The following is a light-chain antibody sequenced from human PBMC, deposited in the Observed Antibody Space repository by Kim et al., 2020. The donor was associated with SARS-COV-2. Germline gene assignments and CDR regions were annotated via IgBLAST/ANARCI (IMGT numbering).Light chain of an antibody. Sequence: GQRGNMSCTGSSANNGAGYDVHWYQQHPGTAPKLLIYGNSDRPSGVPGRFSGSKSGTSASLAITGLQAEDEADYYCQSYGSSLSVVFGGGTQLTIL. V-gene: IGLV1-40*01. CDR2: GNS. J-gene: IGLJ2*01. CDR3: QSYGSSLSVV. CDR1: SANNGAGYD.